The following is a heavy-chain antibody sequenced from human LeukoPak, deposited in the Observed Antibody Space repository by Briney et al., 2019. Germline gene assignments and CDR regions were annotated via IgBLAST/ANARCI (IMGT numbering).Heavy chain of an antibody. Sequence: NPSETLSLTCAVYGGSFSGYYWSWIRQPPGKGLEWTGYIYYSGSTNYNPSLNSRVTISVDTSKNQFSLRLSSVTAADTAIYYCARAVSGRFDYWGQGTLVTVSS. CDR2: IYYSGST. J-gene: IGHJ4*02. D-gene: IGHD6-19*01. CDR3: ARAVSGRFDY. V-gene: IGHV4-59*08. CDR1: GGSFSGYY.